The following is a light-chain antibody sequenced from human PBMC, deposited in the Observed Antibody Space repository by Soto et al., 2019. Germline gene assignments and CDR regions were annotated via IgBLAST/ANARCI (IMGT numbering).Light chain of an antibody. CDR3: HEIYTSPADR. J-gene: IGKJ4*01. CDR2: ATS. V-gene: IGKV1-39*01. CDR1: QNIDNY. Sequence: IRIPQSPSSLSASLGDRVTITVLASQNIDNYLNWYQHKPGKAPKLLIYATSTLQSGVPARFRCSGSGTEFTLTISILQPEDYATCFCHEIYTSPADRFGEGCKAAIK.